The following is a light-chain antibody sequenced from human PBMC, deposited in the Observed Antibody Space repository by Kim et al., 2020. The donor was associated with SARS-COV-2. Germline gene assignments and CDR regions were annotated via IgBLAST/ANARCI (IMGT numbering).Light chain of an antibody. CDR2: GNN. J-gene: IGLJ1*01. Sequence: QTVTISCTESSIESGYQVHWYQHLPGTAAKLRIYGNNNRPSGVPDRFSGPKSGTSASLAITGLQAEDEADYYCQSYYRPLSGPQYVFGSGTKVTVL. CDR1: SIESGYQ. CDR3: QSYYRPLSGPQYV. V-gene: IGLV1-40*01.